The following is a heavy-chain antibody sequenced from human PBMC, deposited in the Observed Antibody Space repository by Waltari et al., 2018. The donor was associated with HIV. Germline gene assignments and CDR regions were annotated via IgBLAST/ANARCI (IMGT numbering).Heavy chain of an antibody. D-gene: IGHD2-2*01. CDR3: ARGLYCSSTSCHWFDP. CDR1: GGSFSDYY. CDR2: INHSGST. J-gene: IGHJ5*02. Sequence: QVQLQQWGAGLLKPSETLSLTCAVYGGSFSDYYWSWIRQPPGKGLEWIGEINHSGSTNYNPSLKSRVTISIDTSKNQFSLKLSSVIAADTAVYYCARGLYCSSTSCHWFDPWGQVTLVTVSS. V-gene: IGHV4-34*01.